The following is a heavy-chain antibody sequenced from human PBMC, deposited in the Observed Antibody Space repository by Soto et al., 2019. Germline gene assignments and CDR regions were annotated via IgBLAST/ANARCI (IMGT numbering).Heavy chain of an antibody. Sequence: SETLSLTCTVSGGSVSSGSYYWSWIRQPPGKGLEWIGYIYYSGSTNYNPSLKSRVTISVDTSKNQFSLTLSSVTAADTAVYYCARDSGKGYYYDSSGYDQAEYFQHWGQGTLVTVS. CDR1: GGSVSSGSYY. V-gene: IGHV4-61*01. D-gene: IGHD3-22*01. J-gene: IGHJ1*01. CDR3: ARDSGKGYYYDSSGYDQAEYFQH. CDR2: IYYSGST.